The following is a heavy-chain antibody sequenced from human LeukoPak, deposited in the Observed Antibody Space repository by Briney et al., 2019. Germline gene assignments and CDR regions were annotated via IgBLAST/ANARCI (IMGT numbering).Heavy chain of an antibody. CDR2: IYYSGST. CDR3: ARSSYYYDGSGSDY. D-gene: IGHD3-22*01. J-gene: IGHJ4*02. Sequence: SETLSLTCAVSGGSISSNSYYWGWIRQPPGKGLEWIGSIYYSGSTYYNPSLKSRVTISVDTSKNQFSLKLSSVTAADTAVYYCARSSYYYDGSGSDYWGQGTLVTVSS. CDR1: GGSISSNSYY. V-gene: IGHV4-39*07.